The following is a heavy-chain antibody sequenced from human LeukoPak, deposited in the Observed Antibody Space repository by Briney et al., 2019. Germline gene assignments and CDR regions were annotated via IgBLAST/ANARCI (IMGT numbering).Heavy chain of an antibody. CDR1: GGSISSSSYY. CDR2: IYYSGST. V-gene: IGHV4-39*07. CDR3: ARVPYYYYYMDV. Sequence: PSETLSLTCIVSGGSISSSSYYWGWIRQPPGKGLEWIGSIYYSGSTYYNPSLKSRVTISVDTSKNQFSLKLSSVTAADTAVYYCARVPYYYYYMDVWGKGTTVTVSS. D-gene: IGHD3-10*01. J-gene: IGHJ6*03.